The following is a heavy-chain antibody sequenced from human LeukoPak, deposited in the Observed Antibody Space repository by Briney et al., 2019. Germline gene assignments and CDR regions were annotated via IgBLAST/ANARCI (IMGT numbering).Heavy chain of an antibody. D-gene: IGHD5-12*01. Sequence: SVTVSCKASGYTFTGYYMHWVRLAPGQGLEWMGLINPNSGDTNYAQNFQGRVTMTRDTSISTAYMELSRLRSDDTAVYYCASVVATGGYWGQGSLVTVSS. CDR3: ASVVATGGY. CDR1: GYTFTGYY. J-gene: IGHJ4*02. V-gene: IGHV1-2*02. CDR2: INPNSGDT.